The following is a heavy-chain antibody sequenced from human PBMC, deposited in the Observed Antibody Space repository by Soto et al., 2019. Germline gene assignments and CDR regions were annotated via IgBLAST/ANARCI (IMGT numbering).Heavy chain of an antibody. V-gene: IGHV4-61*01. D-gene: IGHD6-19*01. CDR3: ARGQWLADY. CDR2: IYYSGST. J-gene: IGHJ4*02. Sequence: QVQLQESGPGLVKPSETLSLTCTVSGGSVSSGSYYWSWIRQPPGKGLEWIGYIYYSGSTNYNPSLKSRVTISVDTSKNQFSLNLSSVTAADTAVYYCARGQWLADYWGQGTLVTVSS. CDR1: GGSVSSGSYY.